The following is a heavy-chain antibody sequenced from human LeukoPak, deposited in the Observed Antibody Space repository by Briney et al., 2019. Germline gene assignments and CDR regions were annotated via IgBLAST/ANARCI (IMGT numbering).Heavy chain of an antibody. D-gene: IGHD5-18*01. CDR1: GFTFSSYS. CDR2: ISGSSSTI. CDR3: ASESQWIQIFDY. V-gene: IGHV3-48*04. Sequence: GGSLRLSCAASGFTFSSYSMNWVRQAPGKGLEWVSYISGSSSTIYYADSVKGRFTISRDNAKNSLYLQMNSLRAEDTAVYYCASESQWIQIFDYWGQGTLVTVSS. J-gene: IGHJ4*02.